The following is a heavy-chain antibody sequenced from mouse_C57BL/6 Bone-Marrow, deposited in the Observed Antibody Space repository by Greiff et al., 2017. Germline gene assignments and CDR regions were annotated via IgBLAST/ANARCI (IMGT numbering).Heavy chain of an antibody. J-gene: IGHJ2*01. D-gene: IGHD1-1*01. V-gene: IGHV2-2*01. CDR3: ARLYYGSSPHFDY. CDR1: GFSLTSYG. Sequence: VQLQQSGPGLVQPSQSLSITCTVSGFSLTSYGVHWVRQSPGKGLEWLGVIWRGGSTDYNAAFISRLSISKDNSKSQVFFKMNSLQADDTAIYYCARLYYGSSPHFDYWGQGTTLTVSS. CDR2: IWRGGST.